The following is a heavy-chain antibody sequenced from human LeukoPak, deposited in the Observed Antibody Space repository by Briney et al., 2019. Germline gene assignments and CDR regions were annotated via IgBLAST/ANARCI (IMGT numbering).Heavy chain of an antibody. D-gene: IGHD1-14*01. CDR1: GFTFSSYA. CDR2: IWYDESNK. Sequence: PGGSLRLSCAASGFTFSSYAMTWVRQAPGKGLEWVAVIWYDESNKYYADSVKGRFTISRDNSKNTLYLQMNSLRAEDTAVYYCAREYKAALDYWGQGTLVTVSS. V-gene: IGHV3-33*08. J-gene: IGHJ4*02. CDR3: AREYKAALDY.